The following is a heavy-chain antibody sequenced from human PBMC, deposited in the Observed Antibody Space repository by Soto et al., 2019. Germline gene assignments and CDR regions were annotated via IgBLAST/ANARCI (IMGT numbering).Heavy chain of an antibody. V-gene: IGHV3-30-3*01. J-gene: IGHJ4*02. D-gene: IGHD5-12*01. CDR1: GFTFSSYA. CDR3: ARGVDGYAYLETFDY. CDR2: ISYDGSNK. Sequence: QVQLVESGGGVVQPGRSLRLSCAASGFTFSSYAMHWVRQAPGKGLEWVAVISYDGSNKYYADSVKGRFTISRDNSKNTLYLQMNSLRAEDTAVYYCARGVDGYAYLETFDYWGQGTLVTVSS.